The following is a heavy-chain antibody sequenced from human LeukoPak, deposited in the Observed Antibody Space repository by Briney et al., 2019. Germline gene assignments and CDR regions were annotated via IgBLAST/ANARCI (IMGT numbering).Heavy chain of an antibody. Sequence: SETLSLTCAVSGYSISSGYYWGWSRQPPGKGLEWIGIIYHSGSTYYNPSLKSRVTISVDTSKNQFSLKLSSATAADTAVYYCARDRIAARQGYFDYWGQGTLVTVSS. CDR2: IYHSGST. D-gene: IGHD6-6*01. V-gene: IGHV4-38-2*02. CDR1: GYSISSGYY. CDR3: ARDRIAARQGYFDY. J-gene: IGHJ4*02.